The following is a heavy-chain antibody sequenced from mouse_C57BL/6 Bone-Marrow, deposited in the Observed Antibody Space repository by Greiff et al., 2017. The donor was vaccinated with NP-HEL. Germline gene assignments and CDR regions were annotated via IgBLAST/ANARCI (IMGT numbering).Heavy chain of an antibody. J-gene: IGHJ3*01. CDR3: ARRGWLQLAY. V-gene: IGHV1-42*01. D-gene: IGHD2-3*01. Sequence: EVQLKQSGPELVKPGASVKISCKASGYSFTGYYMNWVKQSPEKSLEWIGEINPSTGGTTYNQKFKAKATLTVDKSSSTAYMQLKSLTSEDSAVYYCARRGWLQLAYWGQGTLVTVSA. CDR1: GYSFTGYY. CDR2: INPSTGGT.